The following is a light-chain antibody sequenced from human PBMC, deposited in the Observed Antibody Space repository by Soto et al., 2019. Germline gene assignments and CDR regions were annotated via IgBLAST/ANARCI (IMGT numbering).Light chain of an antibody. CDR1: QGISNW. V-gene: IGKV1-12*01. CDR2: ATS. CDR3: QKYDRAPFT. Sequence: DIQMTQSPSFVSASVGDRVTITCRASQGISNWLAWYQQKPGKAPKLLIYATSNLQGGVPSRFSGSGSGTDFTLTINGLLPEDVATYYCQKYDRAPFTFGPGTKVDFK. J-gene: IGKJ3*01.